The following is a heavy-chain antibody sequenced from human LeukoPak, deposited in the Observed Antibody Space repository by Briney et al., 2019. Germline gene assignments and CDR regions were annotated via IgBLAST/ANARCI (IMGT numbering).Heavy chain of an antibody. CDR2: IYLGDSDT. V-gene: IGHV5-51*01. D-gene: IGHD6-19*01. Sequence: GESLKISCKGSGYSFTSYWIGWVRQMPGKGLEWMGIIYLGDSDTRYSPSFQGRVTISADKSISTAYLQWSSLKASDTAMYYSARPLRPPGYSSGWYFQHWGQGTLVTVSS. J-gene: IGHJ1*01. CDR3: ARPLRPPGYSSGWYFQH. CDR1: GYSFTSYW.